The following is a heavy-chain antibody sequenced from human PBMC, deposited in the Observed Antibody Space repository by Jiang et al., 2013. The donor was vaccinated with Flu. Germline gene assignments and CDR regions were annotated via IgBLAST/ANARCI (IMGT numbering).Heavy chain of an antibody. Sequence: YAAPVKGRFTISRDDSKNTLYLQLNSLKTEDSAVYYCTTVGVDSGDYELGYYYYYYMDVWGKGTTVTVSS. D-gene: IGHD4-17*01. J-gene: IGHJ6*03. CDR3: TTVGVDSGDYELGYYYYYYMDV. V-gene: IGHV3-15*01.